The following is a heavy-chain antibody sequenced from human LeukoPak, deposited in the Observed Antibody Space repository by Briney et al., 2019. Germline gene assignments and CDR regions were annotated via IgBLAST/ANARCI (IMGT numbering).Heavy chain of an antibody. Sequence: GGSLRLSCVVSGFSFSNYWMDWVRQAPGKGLEWVSSISTGSRYIYYAYSVKGRFTISRDDAKNSLYLQMDYLRAEDTAVYYCARADCSGSTCYLRRSWFDPWGQGTLVTVSS. CDR2: ISTGSRYI. J-gene: IGHJ5*02. CDR1: GFSFSNYW. CDR3: ARADCSGSTCYLRRSWFDP. V-gene: IGHV3-21*01. D-gene: IGHD2-2*01.